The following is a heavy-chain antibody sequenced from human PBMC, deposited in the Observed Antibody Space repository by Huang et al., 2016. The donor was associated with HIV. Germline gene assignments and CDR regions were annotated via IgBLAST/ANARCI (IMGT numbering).Heavy chain of an antibody. CDR1: GGSISSSSYY. Sequence: QLQLQESGPGLVKPSETLSLTCTVSGGSISSSSYYWGWIRQSPGKGLEWIGSIYYIGNGYYNPTLKSRFTMSVDRSSNQFSLKMHSVTAADTAVYYCASRTTVTTTSNYHYFYMDVWGKGTTVIVSS. CDR2: IYYIGNG. V-gene: IGHV4-39*01. CDR3: ASRTTVTTTSNYHYFYMDV. D-gene: IGHD4-17*01. J-gene: IGHJ6*03.